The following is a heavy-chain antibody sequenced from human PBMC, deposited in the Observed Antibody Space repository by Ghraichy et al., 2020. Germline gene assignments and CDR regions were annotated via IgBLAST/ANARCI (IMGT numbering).Heavy chain of an antibody. CDR1: GGSLRNYY. J-gene: IGHJ4*02. CDR3: ARVNGYDYIWGSFYYDY. V-gene: IGHV4-59*01. Sequence: SETLSLTCTVSGGSLRNYYWSWIRQPPGKGLEWIGYIYYSGSTNYNPSLESRVTMSVDTPKNLFSLTLRSVTAADAAMYYCARVNGYDYIWGSFYYDYWGLGTLATVSS. CDR2: IYYSGST. D-gene: IGHD3-16*01.